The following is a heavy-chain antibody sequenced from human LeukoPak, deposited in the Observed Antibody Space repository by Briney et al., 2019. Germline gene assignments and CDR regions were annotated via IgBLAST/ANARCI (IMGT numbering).Heavy chain of an antibody. J-gene: IGHJ4*02. Sequence: PGGSLRLSCSASGFXFSSYAIYWVRQAPGKGLEFVSGINSNEGSTYYAASVKGRFIIPRDNSKNTLYLQMSSLRGEDTAVYYCVKVTSSSGGDCWGQGTLVTVSS. CDR2: INSNEGST. D-gene: IGHD6-19*01. CDR3: VKVTSSSGGDC. CDR1: GFXFSSYA. V-gene: IGHV3-64D*09.